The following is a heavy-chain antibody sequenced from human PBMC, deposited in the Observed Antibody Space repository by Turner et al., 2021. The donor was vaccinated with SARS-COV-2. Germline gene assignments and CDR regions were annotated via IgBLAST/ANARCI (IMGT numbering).Heavy chain of an antibody. Sequence: QLQLQESGPGQVKPSETLSLTCTVSGGSISSSSYYWGWIRQPPGKGLEWIGSIYYSGSTYYNPSLKSRVTISVDTSKNQLSLKLSSVTAADTAVYYCASEIPTYYYDSSGVSYGMDVWGQGTTVTVSS. CDR1: GGSISSSSYY. CDR2: IYYSGST. J-gene: IGHJ6*02. CDR3: ASEIPTYYYDSSGVSYGMDV. V-gene: IGHV4-39*01. D-gene: IGHD3-22*01.